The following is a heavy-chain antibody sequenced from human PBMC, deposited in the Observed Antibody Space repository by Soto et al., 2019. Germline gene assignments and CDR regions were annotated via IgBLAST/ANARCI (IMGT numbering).Heavy chain of an antibody. CDR2: ISSSSSYI. V-gene: IGHV3-21*01. Sequence: RLSCAASGFTFSSYSMNWVRQAPGKGLEWVSSISSSSSYIYYADSVKGRFTISRENAKNSLYLQMNSLRAEDTAVYYCARDFSGSDPAFDYWGQGTLVTVSS. CDR3: ARDFSGSDPAFDY. J-gene: IGHJ4*02. D-gene: IGHD1-26*01. CDR1: GFTFSSYS.